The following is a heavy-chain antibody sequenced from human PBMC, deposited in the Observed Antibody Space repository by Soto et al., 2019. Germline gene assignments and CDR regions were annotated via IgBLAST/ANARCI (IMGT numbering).Heavy chain of an antibody. CDR1: GFTFSSYW. V-gene: IGHV3-74*01. CDR2: INSDGSST. D-gene: IGHD6-6*01. J-gene: IGHJ6*02. CDR3: ARDLGSSDYYYGMDV. Sequence: GGSLRLSCAAPGFTFSSYWMHWVRQAPGKGLVWVSRINSDGSSTSYADSVKGRFTISRDNAKNTLYLQMNGLRAEDTAVYYCARDLGSSDYYYGMDVWGQGTTVTVSS.